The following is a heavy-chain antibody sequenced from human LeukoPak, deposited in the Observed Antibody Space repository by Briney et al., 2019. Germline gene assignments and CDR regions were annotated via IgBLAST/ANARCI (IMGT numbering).Heavy chain of an antibody. Sequence: GASVTVSCKASGYTFTSYDINWVRQATGQGLEWMGWMNPNSGNTGYAQKFQGRVTMTRNTSISTAYMELSSLRSEDTAMYYCARRRDSSSWYLAFDIWGQGTMVTVSS. CDR2: MNPNSGNT. V-gene: IGHV1-8*01. D-gene: IGHD6-13*01. CDR3: ARRRDSSSWYLAFDI. J-gene: IGHJ3*02. CDR1: GYTFTSYD.